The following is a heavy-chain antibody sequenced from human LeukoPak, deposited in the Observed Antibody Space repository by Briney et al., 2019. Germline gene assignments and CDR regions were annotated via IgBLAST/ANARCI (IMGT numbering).Heavy chain of an antibody. Sequence: GGSLRLSCTASGFTFGDYAMSWFRQAPGKGLEWVGFIRSKAYGGTTEYAASVKGRFTISRDDSKSIAYLQMNSLKTEDTAVYYCTRGEVYYDFWSYSVGNFDYWGQGTLVTVSS. CDR1: GFTFGDYA. D-gene: IGHD3-3*01. CDR3: TRGEVYYDFWSYSVGNFDY. V-gene: IGHV3-49*03. CDR2: IRSKAYGGTT. J-gene: IGHJ4*02.